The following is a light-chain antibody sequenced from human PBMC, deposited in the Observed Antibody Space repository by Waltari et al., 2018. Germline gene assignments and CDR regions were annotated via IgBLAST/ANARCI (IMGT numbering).Light chain of an antibody. CDR1: QSLLYSSSNENY. CDR3: QQYYTTPLT. V-gene: IGKV4-1*01. Sequence: DIVMTQSPDSLAVSLGDRATINCKCSQSLLYSSSNENYLAWYQHKPGQPPKLLIYWASTRKTGVPDRFSGSGSGTDFILTISSLQAEDVAVYSCQQYYTTPLTFGGGTKVVI. J-gene: IGKJ4*01. CDR2: WAS.